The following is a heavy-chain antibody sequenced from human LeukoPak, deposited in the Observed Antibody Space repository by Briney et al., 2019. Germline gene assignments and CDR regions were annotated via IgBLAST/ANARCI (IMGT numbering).Heavy chain of an antibody. Sequence: PSETLSLTCAVYGGSFSGYYWSWIRQPPRKGLEWIGEINHSGGTNYNPSLKSRVTISVDTSKNQFSLKLSSVTAADTAVYYCARGTAWGYYGSGSYYYWGQGTLVTVSS. V-gene: IGHV4-34*01. CDR2: INHSGGT. CDR3: ARGTAWGYYGSGSYYY. CDR1: GGSFSGYY. D-gene: IGHD3-10*01. J-gene: IGHJ4*02.